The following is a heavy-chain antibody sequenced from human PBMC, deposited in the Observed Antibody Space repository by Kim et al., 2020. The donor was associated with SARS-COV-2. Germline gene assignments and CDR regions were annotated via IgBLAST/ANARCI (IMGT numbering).Heavy chain of an antibody. CDR2: INPNSGGT. CDR3: ARALAYYYDSSGYSQYNWFDP. Sequence: ASVKVSCKASGYTFTGYYMHWVRQAPGQGLEWMGRINPNSGGTNYAQKFQGRVTMTRDTSISTAYMELSRLRSDDTAVYYCARALAYYYDSSGYSQYNWFDPWGQGTLVTVSS. V-gene: IGHV1-2*06. J-gene: IGHJ5*02. CDR1: GYTFTGYY. D-gene: IGHD3-22*01.